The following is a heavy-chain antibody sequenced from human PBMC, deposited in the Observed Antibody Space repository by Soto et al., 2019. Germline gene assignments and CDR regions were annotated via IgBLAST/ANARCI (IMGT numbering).Heavy chain of an antibody. Sequence: SETLSLTCTVSGGSVSSRTYYWAWIRQSPGKGLEWIGNVDYSGSTYDNPSLKSRVIMSVDTSRNQFSLKLRSVTAEDTAVYYCARDFCPVPTCYDLWGQGVLVTVSS. CDR2: VDYSGST. CDR3: ARDFCPVPTCYDL. V-gene: IGHV4-39*02. J-gene: IGHJ4*02. D-gene: IGHD2-2*01. CDR1: GGSVSSRTYY.